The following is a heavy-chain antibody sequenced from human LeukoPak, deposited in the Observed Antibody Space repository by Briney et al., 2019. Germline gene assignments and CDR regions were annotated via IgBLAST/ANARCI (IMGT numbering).Heavy chain of an antibody. D-gene: IGHD3-16*01. J-gene: IGHJ4*02. CDR3: ARRRDYKNFDY. V-gene: IGHV4-39*07. CDR1: GGSISSSTFY. Sequence: SETLSLTCTVSGGSISSSTFYWGWIRQPPGKGLEWIGTIYYSGSTFYNPSLKSRVTVSVDTSKNQFSLKLSSVTAADTAVYYCARRRDYKNFDYWGQGTLVTVSS. CDR2: IYYSGST.